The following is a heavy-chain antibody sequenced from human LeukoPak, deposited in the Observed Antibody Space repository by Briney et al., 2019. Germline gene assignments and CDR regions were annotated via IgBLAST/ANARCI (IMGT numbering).Heavy chain of an antibody. CDR1: GFTFSSYA. CDR2: ISGSGGST. Sequence: GGSLRLSCAASGFTFSSYAMSWVRQAPGKGLEWVSAISGSGGSTYYADSVKGRFTISRDNSKNTLYLQMNSLRAEDTAVYYCAKGRYYYDSSGYSYFDDWGGGTLVTVSS. CDR3: AKGRYYYDSSGYSYFDD. J-gene: IGHJ4*02. V-gene: IGHV3-23*01. D-gene: IGHD3-22*01.